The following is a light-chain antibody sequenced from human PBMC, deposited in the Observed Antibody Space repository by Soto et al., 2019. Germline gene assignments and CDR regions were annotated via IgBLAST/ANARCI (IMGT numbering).Light chain of an antibody. Sequence: EIVLTQSPATLSLSPGEGATLSCRASQSVSSYLAWYQQKPGQAPRLLIYDASNRATGIPARFSGSGSGTEFTLSISSLQPDDFATYYCQQYSTYPYIFGQGTKVDIK. CDR3: QQYSTYPYI. V-gene: IGKV3-11*01. CDR2: DAS. CDR1: QSVSSY. J-gene: IGKJ2*01.